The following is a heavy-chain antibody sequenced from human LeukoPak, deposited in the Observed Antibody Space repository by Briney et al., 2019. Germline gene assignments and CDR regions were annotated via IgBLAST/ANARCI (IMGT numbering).Heavy chain of an antibody. D-gene: IGHD4-17*01. CDR1: GFTFDDYG. V-gene: IGHV3-9*01. CDR3: AKDMARDYGDYGFDY. J-gene: IGHJ4*02. CDR2: ISWNSGSI. Sequence: GGSLRLSCAASGFTFDDYGMHWVRQAPGKGLEWVSGISWNSGSIGYADSVKGRFTISRDNAKNSLYLQMNSLRAEDTALYYCAKDMARDYGDYGFDYWGQGTLVTVSS.